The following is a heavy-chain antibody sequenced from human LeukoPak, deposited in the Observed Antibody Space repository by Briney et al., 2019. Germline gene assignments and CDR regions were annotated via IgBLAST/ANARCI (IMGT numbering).Heavy chain of an antibody. V-gene: IGHV1-24*01. CDR3: ATSGSSWYEDAFDI. Sequence: ASVKVSCKVSGYTLTELSMHWVRQAPGKGLEWMGGFDPEDGEAIYAQKFQGRVTMTEDTSTDTAYMELSSLSSEDTAVYYCATSGSSWYEDAFDIWGQGTMVTVSS. J-gene: IGHJ3*02. D-gene: IGHD6-13*01. CDR2: FDPEDGEA. CDR1: GYTLTELS.